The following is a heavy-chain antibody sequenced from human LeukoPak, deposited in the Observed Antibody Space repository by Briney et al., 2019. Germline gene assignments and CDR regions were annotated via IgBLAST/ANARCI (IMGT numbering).Heavy chain of an antibody. J-gene: IGHJ4*02. CDR1: GYTFTSYY. D-gene: IGHD2-21*02. Sequence: ASVKVSCKASGYTFTSYYMHWVRQAPGQGLEWMGIINPSGGSTSYAQKFQGRVTMTRDTSTGTVYMELSSLRSEDTAVYYCARGTYCGGDYYPTDYWGQGTLVTVSS. CDR3: ARGTYCGGDYYPTDY. CDR2: INPSGGST. V-gene: IGHV1-46*01.